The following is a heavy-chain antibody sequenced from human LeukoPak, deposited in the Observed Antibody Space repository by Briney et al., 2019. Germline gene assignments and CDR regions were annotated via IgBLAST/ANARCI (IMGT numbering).Heavy chain of an antibody. D-gene: IGHD1-26*01. CDR2: IDISGTST. J-gene: IGHJ2*01. CDR1: GFAFSSYA. Sequence: PGGSLRLSCVASGFAFSSYAMSWVRQGPGKGLEWVSVIDISGTSTYYADSVKGRFTMSRDNSKNTLYLQMNSLRAEDTAVYYCAKNLLGSESFSWYFDLWGRGTLVTVSS. V-gene: IGHV3-23*05. CDR3: AKNLLGSESFSWYFDL.